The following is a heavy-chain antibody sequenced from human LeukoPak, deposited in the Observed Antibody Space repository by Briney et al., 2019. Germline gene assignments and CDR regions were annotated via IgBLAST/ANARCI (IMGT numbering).Heavy chain of an antibody. CDR2: IIPIFGTA. J-gene: IGHJ4*02. D-gene: IGHD3-3*01. CDR3: AREDYDFWSGYSEFDY. CDR1: GGTFSSYA. Sequence: ASVKVSCKASGGTFSSYAISWVRQAPGQGLEWMGGIIPIFGTANYAQKFQGRVTITTDESTSTAYMELSSLRSEDTAVYYCAREDYDFWSGYSEFDYWGQGTLVTVSS. V-gene: IGHV1-69*05.